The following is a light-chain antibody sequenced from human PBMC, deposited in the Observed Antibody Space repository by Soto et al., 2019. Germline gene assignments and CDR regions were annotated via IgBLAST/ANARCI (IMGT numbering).Light chain of an antibody. CDR2: DAS. Sequence: EIVLTQSPATLSLSPGERATLSCRASQSVSNNLAWYQQKPGQAPRLLIYDASNRATGIPARFSGSGSGTDFTLNISSLEPEDFAVYYCQQRSNWPPLTFGGGIKVEIK. V-gene: IGKV3-11*01. CDR3: QQRSNWPPLT. J-gene: IGKJ4*01. CDR1: QSVSNN.